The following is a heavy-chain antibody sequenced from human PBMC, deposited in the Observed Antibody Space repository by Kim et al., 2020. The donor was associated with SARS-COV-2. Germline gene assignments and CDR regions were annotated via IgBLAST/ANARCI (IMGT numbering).Heavy chain of an antibody. CDR1: GGSINNYY. V-gene: IGHV4-59*13. D-gene: IGHD6-6*01. J-gene: IGHJ4*02. CDR3: ARSRQLRGGRDY. CDR2: IFYSGTT. Sequence: SETLSLTCTVSGGSINNYYWSWIRQPPGKGLEWIAYIFYSGTTSYNPSLKSRVTISVDKSKNQFSLKLTSMTAADTAVYYCARSRQLRGGRDYWGQGTLV.